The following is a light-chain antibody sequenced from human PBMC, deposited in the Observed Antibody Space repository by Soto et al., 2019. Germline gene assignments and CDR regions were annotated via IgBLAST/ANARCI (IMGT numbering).Light chain of an antibody. CDR2: LGS. V-gene: IGKV2-28*01. CDR1: QSLLQTNGYNY. J-gene: IGKJ1*01. Sequence: DIVMTQSPLSLPVTPGEPASISCRSRQSLLQTNGYNYLDWYLQKPGQSPQLLIYLGSNRASGVPDRFSGSGSGTDCTLKISRVEAEDVGVYYCMQALQTPWAFGQGTKVEIK. CDR3: MQALQTPWA.